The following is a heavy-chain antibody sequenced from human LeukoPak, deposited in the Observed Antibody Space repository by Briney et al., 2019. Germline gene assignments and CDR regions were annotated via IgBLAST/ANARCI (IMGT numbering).Heavy chain of an antibody. D-gene: IGHD6-19*01. CDR3: TTRTIVVAADY. CDR1: GFTVSSNY. CDR2: IKSKTDGRTT. J-gene: IGHJ4*02. V-gene: IGHV3-15*01. Sequence: GGSLRLSCAASGFTVSSNYMSWVRQAPGKGLEWVGRIKSKTDGRTTDYAAPVKGRFTISRDDSKNTLYLQMNSLKTEDTAVYYCTTRTIVVAADYWGQGTLVTVSS.